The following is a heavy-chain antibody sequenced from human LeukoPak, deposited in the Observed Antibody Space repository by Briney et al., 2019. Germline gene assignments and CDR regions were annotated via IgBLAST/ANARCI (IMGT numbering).Heavy chain of an antibody. V-gene: IGHV4-4*07. J-gene: IGHJ4*02. Sequence: SETLSLTCTVSGGSISSYYWSWIRQPAGKGLEWIGRIYTSGSTNYNPSLKSRVTMSVDTSKNQFSLKLSSVTAADTAVYYCARDEESRRSINYFDYWGQGTLVTVSS. D-gene: IGHD3-10*01. CDR1: GGSISSYY. CDR3: ARDEESRRSINYFDY. CDR2: IYTSGST.